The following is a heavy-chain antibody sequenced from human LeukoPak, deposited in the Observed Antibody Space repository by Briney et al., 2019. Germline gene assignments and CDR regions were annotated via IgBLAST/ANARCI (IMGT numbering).Heavy chain of an antibody. D-gene: IGHD6-6*01. Sequence: SSVNVSCKSSVGTLSSYTLSWVRQAPGQGREWMGSIIPFLGIANNAHKLQGRVTITADKSTSTAYMELSSLRSEDTAVYYCASLRSSYSWGQGTLVTVSS. V-gene: IGHV1-69*02. CDR1: VGTLSSYT. CDR2: IIPFLGIA. J-gene: IGHJ4*02. CDR3: ASLRSSYS.